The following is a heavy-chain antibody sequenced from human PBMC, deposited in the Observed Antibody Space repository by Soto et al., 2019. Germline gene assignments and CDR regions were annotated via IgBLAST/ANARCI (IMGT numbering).Heavy chain of an antibody. Sequence: ASVKVSCKASGGTFSSYAISWVRQAPGQGLEWMRGIILIFGTANYAQKFQGRVTITADESTSTAYMELSSLRSEDTAVYYCARCPRGYSYGYPPDYYYYGMDVWGQGTTVTVSS. CDR1: GGTFSSYA. J-gene: IGHJ6*02. D-gene: IGHD5-18*01. CDR3: ARCPRGYSYGYPPDYYYYGMDV. CDR2: IILIFGTA. V-gene: IGHV1-69*13.